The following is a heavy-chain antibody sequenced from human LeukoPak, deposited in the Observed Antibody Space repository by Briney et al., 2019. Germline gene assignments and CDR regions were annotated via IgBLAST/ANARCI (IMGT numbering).Heavy chain of an antibody. J-gene: IGHJ4*02. CDR3: AIGVAGTHSDY. V-gene: IGHV1-18*01. CDR2: VSAYNAYT. D-gene: IGHD6-19*01. CDR1: GHTFDYG. Sequence: ASVKVSCKAPGHTFDYGVIWVRQAPGQGLEWMGWVSAYNAYTNYPQNVQGRVTMTTDTTTSTVYMELRGLRSDDTAVYYCAIGVAGTHSDYWGQGTLVTVSS.